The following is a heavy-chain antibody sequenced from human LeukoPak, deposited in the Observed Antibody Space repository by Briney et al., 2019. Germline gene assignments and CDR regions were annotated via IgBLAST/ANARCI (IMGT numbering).Heavy chain of an antibody. CDR3: ARVVVVAATWYWYFDL. CDR1: GGSISSGGHS. CDR2: IYHSGST. Sequence: SETLSLTCAVSGGSISSGGHSWSWIRQPPGKGLEWIGYIYHSGSTYYNPSLKSRVTISVDRSKNQFSLKLSSVTAADTAVYYCARVVVVAATWYWYFDLWGRGTLVTVSS. J-gene: IGHJ2*01. V-gene: IGHV4-30-2*01. D-gene: IGHD2-15*01.